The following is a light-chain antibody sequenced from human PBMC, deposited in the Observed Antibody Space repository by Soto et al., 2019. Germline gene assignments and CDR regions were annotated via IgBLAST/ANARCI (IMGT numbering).Light chain of an antibody. V-gene: IGKV1-5*01. Sequence: DIHMTQSPSTLSSSLGDRVTITGRASQSISSWLAWYQQKPGKAPKLLMYDASSLESGVPSRFSGSGSGTEFTLTISSLQPDDFATYYCQQYNSYSKTFGQGTKVDI. CDR1: QSISSW. CDR2: DAS. J-gene: IGKJ1*01. CDR3: QQYNSYSKT.